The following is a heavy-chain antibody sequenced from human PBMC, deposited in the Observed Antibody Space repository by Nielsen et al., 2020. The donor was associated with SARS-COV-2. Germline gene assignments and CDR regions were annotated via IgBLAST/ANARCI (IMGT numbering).Heavy chain of an antibody. CDR1: GYTFTAYA. V-gene: IGHV1-3*04. J-gene: IGHJ4*02. CDR2: INSDSGNT. D-gene: IGHD2-2*01. CDR3: ARSRGCSATSCFFDY. Sequence: ASVKVSCKASGYTFTAYAIHWVRQDPGQRLEWMGWINSDSGNTKYSQKFRGRVTITRDTSASTAYMELSGLSSEDTAVYYCARSRGCSATSCFFDYSGQGALVTVSS.